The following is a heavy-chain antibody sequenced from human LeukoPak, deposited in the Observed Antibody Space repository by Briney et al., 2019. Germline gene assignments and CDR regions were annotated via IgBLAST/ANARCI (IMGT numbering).Heavy chain of an antibody. CDR2: ISAYNGNT. Sequence: GASVKVSCKASGYTFTSYGISWVRQAPGQGLEWMGWISAYNGNTNYAQKLQGRVTMTTDTSTSTAYMELRSLRSDDTAVYYCARHYDILTGYSPYYFDYWGQGTLVTVSS. V-gene: IGHV1-18*01. CDR3: ARHYDILTGYSPYYFDY. CDR1: GYTFTSYG. D-gene: IGHD3-9*01. J-gene: IGHJ4*02.